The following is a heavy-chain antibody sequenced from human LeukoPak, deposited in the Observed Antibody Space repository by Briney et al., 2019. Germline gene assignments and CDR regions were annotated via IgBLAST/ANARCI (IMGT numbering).Heavy chain of an antibody. V-gene: IGHV1-2*02. Sequence: ASVKVSCKASGYTFTGYYMHWVRQAPGQGLEWMGWINPNSGGTKYAQKFQGRVTMTTDTSITTAYMVVNRLRSDDTAVYYCARDRYSGSGERFDHWGQGTLVTVSS. CDR2: INPNSGGT. J-gene: IGHJ4*02. CDR1: GYTFTGYY. CDR3: ARDRYSGSGERFDH. D-gene: IGHD5-12*01.